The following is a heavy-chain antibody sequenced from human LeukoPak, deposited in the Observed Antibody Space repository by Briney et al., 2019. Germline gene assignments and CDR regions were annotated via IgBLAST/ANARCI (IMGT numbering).Heavy chain of an antibody. V-gene: IGHV4-59*01. CDR1: GGSISSYY. CDR2: IYYSGST. Sequence: SETLSLTCTVSGGSISSYYWSWIRQPPGKGLEWIGYIYYSGSTNYNPSLKSRVTISVDTSKNQFSLKLSSVTAADTAVYYCARSFTNYYGSGSYYSDFDYWGQGTLVTVSS. D-gene: IGHD3-10*01. CDR3: ARSFTNYYGSGSYYSDFDY. J-gene: IGHJ4*02.